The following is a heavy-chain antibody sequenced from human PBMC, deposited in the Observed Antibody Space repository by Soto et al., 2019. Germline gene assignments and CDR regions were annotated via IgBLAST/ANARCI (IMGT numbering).Heavy chain of an antibody. D-gene: IGHD3-9*01. CDR3: ANLYYDILTGYSNFYYYYGMDV. J-gene: IGHJ6*02. Sequence: QPGGSLRLSCAASGFTFSSYAMSWVRQAPGKGLEWVSAISGSGGSTYYADSVKGRFTISRDNSKNTLYLQMNSLRAEDTAVYYCANLYYDILTGYSNFYYYYGMDVWGQGTTVTVSS. V-gene: IGHV3-23*01. CDR1: GFTFSSYA. CDR2: ISGSGGST.